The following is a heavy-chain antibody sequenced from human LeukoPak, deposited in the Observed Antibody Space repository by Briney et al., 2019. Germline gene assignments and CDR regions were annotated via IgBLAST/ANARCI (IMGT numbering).Heavy chain of an antibody. D-gene: IGHD6-19*01. J-gene: IGHJ4*02. CDR2: IIPIFGTA. Sequence: SDTVSCKASGGTFSSYAISWVRQAPGQGLEWMGGIIPIFGTANYGQKFQGRVTITADESTSTAYKELSSLRSEDTAVYYCASRRRAVAGTPDGGDYWGQGTLVTVSS. CDR1: GGTFSSYA. V-gene: IGHV1-69*13. CDR3: ASRRRAVAGTPDGGDY.